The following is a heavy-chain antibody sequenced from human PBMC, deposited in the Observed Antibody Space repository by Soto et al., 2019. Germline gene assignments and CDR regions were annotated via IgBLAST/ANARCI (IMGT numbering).Heavy chain of an antibody. CDR2: IYSGGST. J-gene: IGHJ4*02. CDR3: ARDSGYNPPNFDY. CDR1: GFTVSSNY. Sequence: GGSLRLSCAASGFTVSSNYMSWVRQAPGKGLEWVSVIYSGGSTYYADSVKGRFTISRDNSKNTLYLQMNSLRAEDTAVYYCARDSGYNPPNFDYWGQGTLVTVSS. V-gene: IGHV3-66*01. D-gene: IGHD5-12*01.